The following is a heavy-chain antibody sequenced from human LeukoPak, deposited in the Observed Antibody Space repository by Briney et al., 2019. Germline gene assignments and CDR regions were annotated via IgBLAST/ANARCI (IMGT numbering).Heavy chain of an antibody. V-gene: IGHV1-69*05. J-gene: IGHJ4*02. D-gene: IGHD2-15*01. CDR2: IILIFGTA. CDR1: GGTFSSYA. Sequence: ASVKVSCKASGGTFSSYAISWVRQAPGQGLEWVGGIILIFGTANYAQKLQGRVTMTTDTSTTTAYMELRSLRPDDTAIYYCARDPGGGGSFDYWGQGTLVTVSS. CDR3: ARDPGGGGSFDY.